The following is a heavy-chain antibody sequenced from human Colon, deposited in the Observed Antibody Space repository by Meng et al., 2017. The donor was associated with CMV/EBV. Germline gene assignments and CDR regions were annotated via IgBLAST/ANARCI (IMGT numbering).Heavy chain of an antibody. Sequence: GESLKISCAASGFTFSSYAMSWVRQAPGKGLEWVSAISGSGGSTYYADSVKGRFTISRDNSKNTLYLQMNSLRAEDTAVYYCAKDDYDYYDSSGFDYWGQGTLVTVSS. CDR1: GFTFSSYA. D-gene: IGHD3-22*01. CDR2: ISGSGGST. J-gene: IGHJ4*02. CDR3: AKDDYDYYDSSGFDY. V-gene: IGHV3-23*01.